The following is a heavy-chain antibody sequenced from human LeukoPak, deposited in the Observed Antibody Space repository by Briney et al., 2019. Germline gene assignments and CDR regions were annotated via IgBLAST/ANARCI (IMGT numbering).Heavy chain of an antibody. CDR2: ISGSGGIT. CDR1: GFSFSSYA. V-gene: IGHV3-23*01. J-gene: IGHJ6*02. D-gene: IGHD4-11*01. Sequence: GRSLRLSCAASGFSFSSYAMTWIRQAPGKGLEWVSAISGSGGITYYADSVTGRFTISRDNSKNTLYLQMHSLRAEDTAVYYCAKSLRLQNSYYGLDVWGQGTTVTVSS. CDR3: AKSLRLQNSYYGLDV.